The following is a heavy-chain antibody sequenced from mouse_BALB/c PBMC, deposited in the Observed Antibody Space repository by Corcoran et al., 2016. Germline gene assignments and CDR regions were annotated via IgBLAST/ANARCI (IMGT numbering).Heavy chain of an antibody. CDR1: GFNIKVTY. CDR2: IDPANGNT. V-gene: IGHV14-3*02. J-gene: IGHJ4*01. CDR3: ARGDYDGDYYAMDY. D-gene: IGHD2-4*01. Sequence: EVQLQQSGAELVKPGASVKLSCTASGFNIKVTYMHWVKQRPEQGLEWIGRIDPANGNTKYDPKFQGKATITADTSSNTAYLQLSSLTSEDTAVYYCARGDYDGDYYAMDYWGQGTSVTVSS.